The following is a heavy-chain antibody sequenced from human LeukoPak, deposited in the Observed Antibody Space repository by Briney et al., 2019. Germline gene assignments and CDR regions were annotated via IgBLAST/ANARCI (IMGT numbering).Heavy chain of an antibody. CDR2: ISAYSGNT. D-gene: IGHD5-24*01. J-gene: IGHJ6*02. V-gene: IGHV1-18*04. CDR1: GFTFTSYG. CDR3: ARDGVEMATYYYYAMDV. Sequence: ASVKVSCKASGFTFTSYGFSWVRQAPGQGLEWMGWISAYSGNTNFAQKFQGRVTMTTDTSTRTVYMELRSLRSDDTAVYYCARDGVEMATYYYYAMDVWGQGTTVTVS.